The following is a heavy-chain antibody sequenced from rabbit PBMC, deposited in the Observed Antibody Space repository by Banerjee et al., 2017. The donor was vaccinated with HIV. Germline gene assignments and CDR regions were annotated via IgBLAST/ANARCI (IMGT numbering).Heavy chain of an antibody. CDR1: GFSFSSSYY. V-gene: IGHV1S45*01. Sequence: QEQLVESGGGLVKPGASLTLICTASGFSFSSSYYMCWVRQAPGKGLEWIACIYGGSSGSSYYASWAKGRFTISKTSSTAVTLQMTSLTAADTATYFCARDHIYAYSSYDYDLWGQGTLVTVS. CDR2: IYGGSSGSS. D-gene: IGHD8-1*01. CDR3: ARDHIYAYSSYDYDL. J-gene: IGHJ3*01.